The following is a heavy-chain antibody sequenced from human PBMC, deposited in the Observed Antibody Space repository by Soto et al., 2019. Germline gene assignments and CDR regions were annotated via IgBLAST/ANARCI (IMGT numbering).Heavy chain of an antibody. Sequence: GGSLRLSCAASGFTFSNAWMSWVRQAPGKGLEWVGRIKSKTDGGTTDYAAPVKGRFTISRDDSKNTLYLQMNSLKTEDTAVYYCTTGYYDFWSGYQYRYYYYYYMDVWGKGTTVTVSS. CDR1: GFTFSNAW. CDR3: TTGYYDFWSGYQYRYYYYYYMDV. D-gene: IGHD3-3*01. J-gene: IGHJ6*03. CDR2: IKSKTDGGTT. V-gene: IGHV3-15*01.